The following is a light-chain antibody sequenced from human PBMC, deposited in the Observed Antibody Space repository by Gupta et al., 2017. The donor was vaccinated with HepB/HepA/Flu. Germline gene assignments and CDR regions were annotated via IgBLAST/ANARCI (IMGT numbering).Light chain of an antibody. Sequence: EIVMTQSPATLSVSPGERATLSCRATQSFRNNLAWYQQKPGQAPILLIYGASVRATGVPDRFSGSGSGTELTLTISSLQSEDFAVYYCHQYDTWPQTFGQGTKVEIK. V-gene: IGKV3-15*01. CDR1: QSFRNN. CDR2: GAS. J-gene: IGKJ1*01. CDR3: HQYDTWPQT.